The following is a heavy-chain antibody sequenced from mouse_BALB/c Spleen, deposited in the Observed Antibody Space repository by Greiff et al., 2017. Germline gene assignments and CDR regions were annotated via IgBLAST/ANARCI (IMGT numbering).Heavy chain of an antibody. D-gene: IGHD2-2*01. J-gene: IGHJ4*01. CDR2: SRNKANDYTT. CDR1: GFTFSDFY. CDR3: ARTMVTTGYYAMDY. V-gene: IGHV7-1*02. Sequence: VKLVESGGGLVQPGGSLRLSCATSGFTFSDFYMEWVRQPPGKRLEWIAASRNKANDYTTEYSASVKGRFIVSRDTSQSILYLQMNALRAEDTAIYYCARTMVTTGYYAMDYWGQGTSVTVSS.